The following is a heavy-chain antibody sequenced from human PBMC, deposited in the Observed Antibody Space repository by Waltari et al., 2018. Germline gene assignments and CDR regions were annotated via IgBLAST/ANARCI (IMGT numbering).Heavy chain of an antibody. J-gene: IGHJ2*01. V-gene: IGHV3-30-3*01. CDR2: ISYDGSNK. Sequence: QVQLVESGGGVVQPGRSLRLSCAASGFTFSSYAMHWVRQAPGKGLEWVAVISYDGSNKYYADSVKGRFTISRDNSKNTLYLQMNSLRAEDTAVYYCAREHGDYPYWYFDLWGRGTLVTVSS. CDR3: AREHGDYPYWYFDL. D-gene: IGHD4-17*01. CDR1: GFTFSSYA.